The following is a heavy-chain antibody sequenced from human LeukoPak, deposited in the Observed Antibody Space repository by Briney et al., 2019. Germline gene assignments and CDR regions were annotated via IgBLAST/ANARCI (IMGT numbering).Heavy chain of an antibody. Sequence: GGSLRLSCAASGFTFSSYAMSWVRQAPGKGLEWVSAISGSGGSTYYADSVKGRFTISRDNSKNTLYLQMNSLRAEGTAVYYCAKSVTYCGGDCYSPLDYWGQGTLVTVSS. CDR2: ISGSGGST. CDR1: GFTFSSYA. V-gene: IGHV3-23*01. J-gene: IGHJ4*02. CDR3: AKSVTYCGGDCYSPLDY. D-gene: IGHD2-21*02.